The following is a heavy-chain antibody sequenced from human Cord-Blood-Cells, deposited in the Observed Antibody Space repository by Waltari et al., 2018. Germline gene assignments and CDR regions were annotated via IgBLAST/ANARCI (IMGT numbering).Heavy chain of an antibody. CDR2: INHSGST. V-gene: IGHV4-34*01. J-gene: IGHJ5*02. D-gene: IGHD6-6*01. Sequence: QVQLQQWGAGLLKPSETLSLTCAVYGGSFSGYYWSWIRQPPGKGLEWIGEINHSGSTNHNPSLKSRVTISVDTSKNQFSLKLSSVTAADTAVYYCARDRGGIAARRGFDPWGQGTLVTVSS. CDR1: GGSFSGYY. CDR3: ARDRGGIAARRGFDP.